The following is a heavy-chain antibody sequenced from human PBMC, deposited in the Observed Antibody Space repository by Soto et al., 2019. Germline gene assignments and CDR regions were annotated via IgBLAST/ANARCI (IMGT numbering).Heavy chain of an antibody. CDR2: IGTAGDT. D-gene: IGHD6-19*01. V-gene: IGHV3-13*01. CDR1: GFTFSSYD. J-gene: IGHJ3*02. Sequence: EVQLVESGGGLVQPGGSLRLSCAASGFTFSSYDIHWFRQATGKGLEWVSAIGTAGDTYYPGSVKGRFTISRENAKNSLYLQMNSLRVGDTAVYYCARGGYSSGWAFDIWGQGTMVTVSS. CDR3: ARGGYSSGWAFDI.